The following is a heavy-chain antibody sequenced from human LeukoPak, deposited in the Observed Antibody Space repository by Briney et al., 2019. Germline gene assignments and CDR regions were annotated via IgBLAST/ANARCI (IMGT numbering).Heavy chain of an antibody. CDR1: GFTFSSYA. Sequence: GGSLRLSCAASGFTFSSYAMSWLRQAPGKGLEWVSTIGNSGGSTYYADSVKGRFTIARDDSENTLFLQMNSLRAEDTAVYYCAKGSSGSYAYLGGYWGQGTLVTVSS. D-gene: IGHD3-10*01. J-gene: IGHJ4*02. V-gene: IGHV3-23*01. CDR2: IGNSGGST. CDR3: AKGSSGSYAYLGGY.